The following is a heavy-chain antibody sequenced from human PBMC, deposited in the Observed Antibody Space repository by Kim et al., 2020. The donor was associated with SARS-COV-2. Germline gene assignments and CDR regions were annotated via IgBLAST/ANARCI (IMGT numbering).Heavy chain of an antibody. CDR3: ARAHQLAPRGYGMDV. J-gene: IGHJ6*02. CDR1: GDSVATDF. D-gene: IGHD1-1*01. Sequence: SETLSLTCAVSGDSVATDFWTWVRQAPGKGLDWLGYVSYSGGSDYNPNLRGRLTISVDASRTHVSLRLPSLTAADTGVYFCARAHQLAPRGYGMDVWGQGTSVIVSS. CDR2: VSYSGGS. V-gene: IGHV4-59*02.